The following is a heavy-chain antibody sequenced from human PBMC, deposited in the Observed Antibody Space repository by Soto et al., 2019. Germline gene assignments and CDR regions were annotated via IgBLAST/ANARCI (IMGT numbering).Heavy chain of an antibody. Sequence: SLRLAGTASGFTVSNVCIHGVRPAPGKGPEWLAAISYDGSTEVYVDSVKGRFTISRDNPKNALYLHMSSPRLGATEVLSRGKGASQKFDSLLGNWVPGTLVTVSS. D-gene: IGHD2-15*01. J-gene: IGHJ4*02. CDR2: ISYDGSTE. CDR3: GKGASQKFDSLLGN. CDR1: GFTVSNVC. V-gene: IGHV3-30*18.